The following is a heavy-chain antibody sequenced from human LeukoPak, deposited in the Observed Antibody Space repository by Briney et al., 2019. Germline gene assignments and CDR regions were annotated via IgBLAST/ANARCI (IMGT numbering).Heavy chain of an antibody. CDR2: ISPYSGRT. J-gene: IGHJ6*03. CDR1: GYTFSSSE. Sequence: ASVKVSCKASGYTFSSSEISWVRQAPGQGLEWIGWISPYSGRTTYGHKFQGRVTLTTDRPTSTAHMELRSLRSDDTAVYYCARLGVRGPRGYYYYMDVWGKGTTVTISS. CDR3: ARLGVRGPRGYYYYMDV. D-gene: IGHD3-10*01. V-gene: IGHV1-18*01.